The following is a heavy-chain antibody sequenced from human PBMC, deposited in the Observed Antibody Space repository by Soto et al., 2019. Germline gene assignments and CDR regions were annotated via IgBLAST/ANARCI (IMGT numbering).Heavy chain of an antibody. CDR3: ARDVGMASRPYLDY. CDR2: INPSGGSA. D-gene: IGHD6-6*01. V-gene: IGHV1-46*01. CDR1: GYTFTTYY. Sequence: ASVKVSCKASGYTFTTYYMYWVRQAPGQGLEWMGIINPSGGSASFAQKFQGRVTMTRDTSTSTVYMELISLTSEDTAVYYCARDVGMASRPYLDYWGQGTLVTVSS. J-gene: IGHJ4*02.